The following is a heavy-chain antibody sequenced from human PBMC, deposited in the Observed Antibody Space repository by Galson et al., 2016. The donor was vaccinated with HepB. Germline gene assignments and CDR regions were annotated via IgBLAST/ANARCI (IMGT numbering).Heavy chain of an antibody. D-gene: IGHD3-10*01. Sequence: SVKVSCKVSGYTLTKISMHWVRQAPAKGLEWMGGFDPEDGETIYAQKFQGRVTMTEDTSTDTAYMELSSLRAEDTAVYFCARDMDYSGMDVWGQGTTVTVSS. CDR1: GYTLTKIS. CDR3: ARDMDYSGMDV. J-gene: IGHJ6*02. CDR2: FDPEDGET. V-gene: IGHV1-24*01.